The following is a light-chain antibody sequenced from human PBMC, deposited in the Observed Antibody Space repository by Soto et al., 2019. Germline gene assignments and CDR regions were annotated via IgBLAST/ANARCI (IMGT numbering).Light chain of an antibody. CDR2: DVS. J-gene: IGLJ1*01. CDR3: SSYTTSSSYV. CDR1: SSDVGGCNF. V-gene: IGLV2-14*03. Sequence: QSALTQPASVSGSPGQSITISCTGTSSDVGGCNFVSWYQQHPGKAPKLMIYDVSNRPSGVSNRFSGSKSGNTASLTISGLQAEDEADYYCSSYTTSSSYVLGTGTKLTVL.